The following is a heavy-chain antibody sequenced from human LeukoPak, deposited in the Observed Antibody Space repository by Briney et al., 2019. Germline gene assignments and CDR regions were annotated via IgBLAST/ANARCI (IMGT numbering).Heavy chain of an antibody. J-gene: IGHJ4*02. V-gene: IGHV3-74*01. CDR3: ARGPRSANFFAGDY. Sequence: GGSLRLSCAASGFTFSSHWMHWVRQVPGKGLVWVSRINGDGGGTTYADSVKGRFTISRDNTKNTLYLQMNSLRAEDTAVYYCARGPRSANFFAGDYWGRGTLVTVSS. CDR1: GFTFSSHW. CDR2: INGDGGGT. D-gene: IGHD2/OR15-2a*01.